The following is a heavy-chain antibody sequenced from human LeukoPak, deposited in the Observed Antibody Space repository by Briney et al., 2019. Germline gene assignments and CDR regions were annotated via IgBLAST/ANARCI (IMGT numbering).Heavy chain of an antibody. D-gene: IGHD6-19*01. V-gene: IGHV5-51*01. J-gene: IGHJ4*02. CDR3: VRPSSGWYFDY. Sequence: GESLKIFCKSSGYSFTTYWIGWVRQMPGKGLEWMGMIYPGDSDIRYSPSFEGQVTLSADKSISTAYLQWSSLKASDTAVYYCVRPSSGWYFDYWGQGTLATVSS. CDR1: GYSFTTYW. CDR2: IYPGDSDI.